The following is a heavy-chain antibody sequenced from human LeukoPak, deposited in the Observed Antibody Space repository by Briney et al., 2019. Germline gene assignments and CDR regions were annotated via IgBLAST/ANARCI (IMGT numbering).Heavy chain of an antibody. J-gene: IGHJ6*02. CDR3: AKESSAWNYYYGMDV. CDR1: GFTFSSYA. Sequence: GRSLRLSCAASGFTFSSYAMHWVRQAPGKGLEWVAVISYDGSNKYYADSVKGRFTISRDNSKNTLYLQMNSLRAEDTAVYYCAKESSAWNYYYGMDVWGQGTTVTVSS. CDR2: ISYDGSNK. V-gene: IGHV3-30-3*01. D-gene: IGHD3-22*01.